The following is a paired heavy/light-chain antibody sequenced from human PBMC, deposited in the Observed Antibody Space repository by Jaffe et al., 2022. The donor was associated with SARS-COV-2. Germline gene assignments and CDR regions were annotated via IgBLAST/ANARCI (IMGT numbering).Light chain of an antibody. V-gene: IGLV2-8*01. CDR3: SSYAGSTNYV. J-gene: IGLJ1*01. Sequence: QSALTQPPSASGSPGQSVTISCTGTKSDVGGYDYVSWYQQHPGKAPKLMMYGVNKRPSGVPDRFSGSKSGNTASLTVSGLQADDEGDYYCSSYAGSTNYVFGTGTKITVL. CDR1: KSDVGGYDY. CDR2: GVN.
Heavy chain of an antibody. V-gene: IGHV4-31*03. J-gene: IGHJ3*02. D-gene: IGHD2-15*01. CDR2: IYYSGST. CDR1: GGSISSGGYY. Sequence: QVQLQESGPGLVKPSQTLSLTCTVFGGSISSGGYYWGWIRQHPEKGLEWIGYIYYSGSTYYNPSLRSRLTISVDTSKSQFSLNLNSVTAADTASYYCVRENRIGKATGGFDIWGQGTVVIVSS. CDR3: VRENRIGKATGGFDI.